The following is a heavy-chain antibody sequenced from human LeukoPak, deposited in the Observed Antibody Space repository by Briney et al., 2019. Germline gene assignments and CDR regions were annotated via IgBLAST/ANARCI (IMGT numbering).Heavy chain of an antibody. CDR1: GFTFSTYE. J-gene: IGHJ3*02. Sequence: PGGSLRLSCTASGFTFSTYEMNWVRQAPGKGLEWVSYISSRGSTIYYVDSVKGRFTISRDNAKNSLYQQMNSLRVEDTAVYYCARDSLVQADAFDIWGQGTMVTVSS. CDR2: ISSRGSTI. CDR3: ARDSLVQADAFDI. D-gene: IGHD3-10*01. V-gene: IGHV3-48*03.